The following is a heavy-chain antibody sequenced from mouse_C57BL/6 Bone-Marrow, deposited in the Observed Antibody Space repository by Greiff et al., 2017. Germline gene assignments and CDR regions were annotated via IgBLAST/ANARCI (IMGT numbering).Heavy chain of an antibody. CDR1: GYTFTSYW. V-gene: IGHV1-64*01. J-gene: IGHJ2*01. Sequence: QVQLQQPGAELVKPGASVKLSCKASGYTFTSYWMHWVKQRPGQGLEWIGMIHPNSGSTNYNEKFKSKATLTVDKSSSTAYMQLSSLTSEDSAVYCCARSFFYYYGSSPYYWSQGTTLTVSS. D-gene: IGHD1-1*01. CDR3: ARSFFYYYGSSPYY. CDR2: IHPNSGST.